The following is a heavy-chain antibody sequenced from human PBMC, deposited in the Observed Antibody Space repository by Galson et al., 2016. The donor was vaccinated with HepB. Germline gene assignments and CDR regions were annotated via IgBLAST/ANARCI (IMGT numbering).Heavy chain of an antibody. CDR2: ISGSGAGT. Sequence: SLRLSCAASGFTFSSYAMSWVRQAPGKGLEWVSTISGSGAGTYYADSVKGRFTISRDNSKNTLYLQMNSLRAEDTAVYYCCGDTAMDYVFDDWGQGTLVTVSA. CDR3: CGDTAMDYVFDD. D-gene: IGHD5-18*01. V-gene: IGHV3-23*01. J-gene: IGHJ4*02. CDR1: GFTFSSYA.